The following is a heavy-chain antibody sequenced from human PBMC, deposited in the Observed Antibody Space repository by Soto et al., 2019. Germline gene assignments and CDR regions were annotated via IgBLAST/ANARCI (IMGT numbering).Heavy chain of an antibody. CDR2: IQSKTDGGTT. V-gene: IGHV3-15*07. D-gene: IGHD2-15*01. CDR1: GFPFPSAW. CDR3: TTDPVVEVAATRG. J-gene: IGHJ4*02. Sequence: GRYLRLSWAASGFPFPSAWMNWVRQAPEKGLEWDGRIQSKTDGGTTDYAARVKGRFTISRDDSKTTLYLQMNSLKTEDTAVYYCTTDPVVEVAATRGWGQGTLVTVSS.